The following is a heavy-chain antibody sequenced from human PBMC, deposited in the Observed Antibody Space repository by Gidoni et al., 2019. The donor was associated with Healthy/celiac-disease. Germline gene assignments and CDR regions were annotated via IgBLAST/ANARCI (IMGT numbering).Heavy chain of an antibody. D-gene: IGHD2-15*01. V-gene: IGHV7-4-1*02. CDR3: ASGCSGGSCYGGAFDI. J-gene: IGHJ3*02. CDR2: INTNTGNP. Sequence: QVQLVQSGSELKKPAASVKVSCKVSVYTFTCYAMNWVRQAPGQGLEWMGWINTNTGNPTYAQGFTGRFVFSLDTSVSTAYLQISSLKAEDTAVYYCASGCSGGSCYGGAFDIWGQGTMVTVSS. CDR1: VYTFTCYA.